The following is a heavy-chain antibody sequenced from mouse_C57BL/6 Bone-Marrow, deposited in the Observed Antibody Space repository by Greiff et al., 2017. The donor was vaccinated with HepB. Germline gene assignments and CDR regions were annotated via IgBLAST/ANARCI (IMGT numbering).Heavy chain of an antibody. J-gene: IGHJ1*03. D-gene: IGHD2-4*01. CDR1: GFTFSDYY. CDR3: AREITTKYFDV. Sequence: EVKVVESAGGLVQPGSSMKLSCTASGFTFSDYYMAWVRQVPEKGLEWVANINYDGSSTYYLDSLKSRFIISRDNAKNILYLQMSSLKSEDTATYYCAREITTKYFDVWGTGTTVTVSS. V-gene: IGHV5-16*01. CDR2: INYDGSST.